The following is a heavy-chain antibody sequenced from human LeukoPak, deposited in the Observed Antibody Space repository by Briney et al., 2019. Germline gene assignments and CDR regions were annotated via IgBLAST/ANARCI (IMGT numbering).Heavy chain of an antibody. D-gene: IGHD5-18*01. J-gene: IGHJ2*01. CDR2: IYHSGST. CDR1: GGSISSGGYS. CDR3: ARDTAMVNWYFDL. V-gene: IGHV4-30-2*01. Sequence: SQTLSLTCAVSGGSISSGGYSWSWIRQPPGKGLEWIGYIYHSGSTYYNPSLKSRVTISVDRSKSQFSLKLSSVTAADTAVYYWARDTAMVNWYFDLWGRGTLVTVSS.